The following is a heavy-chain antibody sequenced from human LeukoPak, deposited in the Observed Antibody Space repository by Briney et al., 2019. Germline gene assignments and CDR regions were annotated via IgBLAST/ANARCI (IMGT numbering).Heavy chain of an antibody. J-gene: IGHJ4*02. Sequence: GGSLRLSCAASGFIFDDYAMHWVRQVPGKGLEWVSLISGDGGRTFYEDSVKGRFTVSRDNSKNLMYLQMSGLRTEDTALYYCAKDRYCSGGTCSGGFGYWGQGTLVTVSS. CDR2: ISGDGGRT. V-gene: IGHV3-43*02. CDR3: AKDRYCSGGTCSGGFGY. D-gene: IGHD2-15*01. CDR1: GFIFDDYA.